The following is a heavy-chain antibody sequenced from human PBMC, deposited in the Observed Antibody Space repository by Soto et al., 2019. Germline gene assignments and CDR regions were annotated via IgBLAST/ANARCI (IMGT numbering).Heavy chain of an antibody. Sequence: VGSLRLSCTGSGFPFSAYNINWVRQAPGKGLEWVSSITVGSSHIYQPNSMKGRFTISRDDAKNSVYLQIDSLRDEDTALYYCSRSPEVGVRGAYWGQGTLVTVSS. CDR1: GFPFSAYN. V-gene: IGHV3-21*01. CDR3: SRSPEVGVRGAY. D-gene: IGHD3-16*01. CDR2: ITVGSSHI. J-gene: IGHJ4*02.